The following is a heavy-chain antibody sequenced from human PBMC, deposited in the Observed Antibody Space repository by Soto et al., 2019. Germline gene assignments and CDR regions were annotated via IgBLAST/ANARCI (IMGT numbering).Heavy chain of an antibody. Sequence: QVQLVQSGAEVKKPGASVKVSCKASGYTFTSYGISWVRQAPGQGLERMGWISAYNGNTNYAQKPQGRVTMTTDTTTSTAYMERRSLRSGDTAVNYCARVLVPTWIQLWSHYYCYGMDVWGQGTTVTVSS. J-gene: IGHJ6*02. D-gene: IGHD5-18*01. CDR3: ARVLVPTWIQLWSHYYCYGMDV. CDR1: GYTFTSYG. V-gene: IGHV1-18*01. CDR2: ISAYNGNT.